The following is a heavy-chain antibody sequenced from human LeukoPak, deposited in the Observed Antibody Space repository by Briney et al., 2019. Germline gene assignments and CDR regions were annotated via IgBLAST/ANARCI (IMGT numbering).Heavy chain of an antibody. Sequence: PGGSLRLSCAASGFTFSGYAMSWVRQAPGKGLEWVSTVTSGSITYYADSVKGRFTISRDNSKDTLYLQMNSLRAEDTAVYYCAKGALGGSDCWGQGTLVTVSS. CDR3: AKGALGGSDC. CDR2: VTSGSIT. D-gene: IGHD2-15*01. J-gene: IGHJ4*02. V-gene: IGHV3-23*05. CDR1: GFTFSGYA.